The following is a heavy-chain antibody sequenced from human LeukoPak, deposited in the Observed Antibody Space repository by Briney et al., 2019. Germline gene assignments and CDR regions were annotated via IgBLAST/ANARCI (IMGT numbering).Heavy chain of an antibody. J-gene: IGHJ5*02. Sequence: SETLSLTCTVSGGSISSSSYSWGWIRQPPGKGLEWIGSIYYSGSTYYNPSLKSRVTISVDTSKNQFSLKLSSVTAADTAVYYCARDQSHLATNSPFVSEGFDPWGQGTLVTVSS. CDR1: GGSISSSSYS. CDR2: IYYSGST. V-gene: IGHV4-39*07. D-gene: IGHD5-24*01. CDR3: ARDQSHLATNSPFVSEGFDP.